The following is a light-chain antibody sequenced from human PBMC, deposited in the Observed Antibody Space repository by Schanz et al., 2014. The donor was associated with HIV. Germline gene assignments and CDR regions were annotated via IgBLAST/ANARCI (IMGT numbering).Light chain of an antibody. CDR1: QAISRS. Sequence: IHLTQSPSSLSASVGDRVTITCRASQAISRSLAWYQQKPGKAPKLLIYLASTLQSGVPSRFSGGGSGTDFTLTISSLQPEDFATYYCQQYRSYPWTFGQGTNVDI. CDR2: LAS. CDR3: QQYRSYPWT. J-gene: IGKJ1*01. V-gene: IGKV1-9*01.